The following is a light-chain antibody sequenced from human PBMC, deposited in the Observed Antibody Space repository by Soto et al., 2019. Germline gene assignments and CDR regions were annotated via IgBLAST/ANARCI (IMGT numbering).Light chain of an antibody. V-gene: IGKV3-15*01. J-gene: IGKJ4*01. CDR3: QPYNNWPLT. Sequence: EIVMTQSPATLSVSPVERATLSCRASQSVSRDLAWYQQKPGQAPRLLIYGASTRATGIPARFSGSGSGPEFTLTINSLQSEDFAIYYCQPYNNWPLTFGGGTKVDIK. CDR1: QSVSRD. CDR2: GAS.